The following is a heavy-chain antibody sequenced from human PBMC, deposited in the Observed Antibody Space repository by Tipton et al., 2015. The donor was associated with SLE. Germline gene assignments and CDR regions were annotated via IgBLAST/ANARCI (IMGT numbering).Heavy chain of an antibody. Sequence: SGFTFSSYGMHWVRQAPGKGLEWVAFIRYDGSNKYYADSVKGRFTISRDNSKNTLYLQMNSLRAEDTAVYYCARAGSGWYYYGMDVWGQGTTVTVSS. D-gene: IGHD6-19*01. CDR1: GFTFSSYG. CDR3: ARAGSGWYYYGMDV. J-gene: IGHJ6*02. V-gene: IGHV3-30*02. CDR2: IRYDGSNK.